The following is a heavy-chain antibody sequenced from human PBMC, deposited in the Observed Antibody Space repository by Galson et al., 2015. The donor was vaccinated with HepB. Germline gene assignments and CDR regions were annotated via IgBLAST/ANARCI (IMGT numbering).Heavy chain of an antibody. V-gene: IGHV3-30-3*01. CDR2: VSYDGSSQ. J-gene: IGHJ4*02. D-gene: IGHD6-13*01. CDR3: ARGLAWAAGGDY. Sequence: SLRLSCAASGFVFSNYAINWVRQTPGKGLEWVALVSYDGSSQYYADSVQGRFTVSRDNSNNTLYLQMNRLRVEDTAVYYCARGLAWAAGGDYWGQGTLVTVSS. CDR1: GFVFSNYA.